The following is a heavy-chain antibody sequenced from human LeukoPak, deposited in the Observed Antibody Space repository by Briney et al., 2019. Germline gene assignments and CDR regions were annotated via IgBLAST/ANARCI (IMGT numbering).Heavy chain of an antibody. Sequence: NASQTLSLTCTVSGGSISSSSYSWGWIRQPPGKGLEWIGSIYYSGSTYYNPSLKSRVTISVDTSKNQFSLKLSSVTAADTAVYYCARGTARPPIPFDYWGQGTLVTVSS. CDR3: ARGTARPPIPFDY. CDR1: GGSISSSSYS. D-gene: IGHD6-6*01. V-gene: IGHV4-39*01. CDR2: IYYSGST. J-gene: IGHJ4*02.